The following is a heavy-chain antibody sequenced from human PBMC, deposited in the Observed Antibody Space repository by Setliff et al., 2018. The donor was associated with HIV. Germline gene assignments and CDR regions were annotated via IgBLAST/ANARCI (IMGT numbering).Heavy chain of an antibody. J-gene: IGHJ4*02. CDR1: GDSISNNNW. CDR3: ARRGYSYAVFDY. CDR2: IYHSGST. D-gene: IGHD5-18*01. V-gene: IGHV4-4*02. Sequence: SETLSLTCAVSGDSISNNNWWSWVRQPPGKGLEWIGEIYHSGSTNYNPSLKSRATISVDTSKNQFSLKLSSVTTADTAVYYCARRGYSYAVFDYWGQGTLVTVSS.